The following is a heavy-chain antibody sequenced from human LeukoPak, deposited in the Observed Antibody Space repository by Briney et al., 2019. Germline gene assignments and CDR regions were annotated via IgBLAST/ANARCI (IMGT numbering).Heavy chain of an antibody. CDR1: GYSISSGYY. D-gene: IGHD6-13*01. J-gene: IGHJ4*02. CDR3: ARIGAAGTRYYFDY. Sequence: SETLSLTCTVSGYSISSGYYWGWIRQPPGKGLEWIGSIYHSGSTYYNPSLKSRVTISVDTSKNQFSLKLSSVTAADTAVYYCARIGAAGTRYYFDYWSQGTLVTVSS. V-gene: IGHV4-38-2*02. CDR2: IYHSGST.